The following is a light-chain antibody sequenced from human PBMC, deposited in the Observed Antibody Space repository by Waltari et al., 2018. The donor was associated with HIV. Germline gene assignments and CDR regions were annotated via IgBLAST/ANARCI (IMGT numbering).Light chain of an antibody. CDR1: SLTKCS. V-gene: IGLV3-19*01. J-gene: IGLJ1*01. CDR3: DSRDTNNKHHV. CDR2: GKN. Sequence: SSELTQDTAVSVALGQTVRITCQGHSLTKCSATWYQQKPVPAPLPNLYGKNHYRRSGSPARFSGSASGTTASLTITGAQAEDDADYYCDSRDTNNKHHVFGTGT.